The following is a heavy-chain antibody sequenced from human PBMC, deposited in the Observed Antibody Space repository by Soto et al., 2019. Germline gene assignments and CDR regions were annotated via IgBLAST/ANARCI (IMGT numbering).Heavy chain of an antibody. J-gene: IGHJ4*02. D-gene: IGHD3-22*01. Sequence: EVQLLQSGGGLVQPGGSLRLSCAASGFTFSSYAISWVRQAPGKGLEWVSTISGTGGSTYYPDSVKGRFTISRDNSKNTVYLQMNSLRAEDAAVYYCAKEMTSGYYLFDYWGQGTLVTVSS. CDR2: ISGTGGST. CDR1: GFTFSSYA. V-gene: IGHV3-23*01. CDR3: AKEMTSGYYLFDY.